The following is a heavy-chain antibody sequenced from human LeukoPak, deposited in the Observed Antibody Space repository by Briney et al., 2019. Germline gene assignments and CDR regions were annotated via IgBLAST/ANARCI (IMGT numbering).Heavy chain of an antibody. CDR2: IYYSGST. V-gene: IGHV4-59*01. CDR3: ARATPSGGYYYYYGMDV. CDR1: GGSISSYY. D-gene: IGHD3-10*01. Sequence: SETLSLTCTVSGGSISSYYWSWIRQPPGKGLEWIGYIYYSGSTNYNPSLKSRVTISVDTSKNQFSLKLSSVTAADTAVYYCARATPSGGYYYYYGMDVWGQGTTVTVSS. J-gene: IGHJ6*02.